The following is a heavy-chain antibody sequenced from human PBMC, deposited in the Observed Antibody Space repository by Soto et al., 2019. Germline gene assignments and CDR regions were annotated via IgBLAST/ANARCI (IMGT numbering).Heavy chain of an antibody. CDR2: IYWDDDK. J-gene: IGHJ1*01. CDR3: AHRRGNGWLTN. CDR1: GFSLTTSGVG. D-gene: IGHD6-19*01. V-gene: IGHV2-5*02. Sequence: QITLKESGPPLVKPTQTLTLTCTFSGFSLTTSGVGVAWIRQPPGKALEWLALIYWDDDKRYSSSLKTRLTITTDTSKNQVVLRLTNVDPVDTVTYYCAHRRGNGWLTNWGQGTLVTVSS.